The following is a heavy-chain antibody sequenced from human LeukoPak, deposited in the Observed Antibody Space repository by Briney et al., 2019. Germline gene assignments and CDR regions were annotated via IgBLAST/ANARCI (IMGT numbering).Heavy chain of an antibody. J-gene: IGHJ6*03. CDR3: ARDSYYGSGSSLWGPYYYYMDV. D-gene: IGHD3-10*01. V-gene: IGHV4-39*07. CDR2: IYTSGST. Sequence: PSETLSLTCTVSGGSISSSSYYWGWIRQPPGKGLEWIGRIYTSGSTNYNPSLKSRVTMSVDTSKNQFSLKLSSVTAADTAVYYCARDSYYGSGSSLWGPYYYYMDVWGKGTTVTISS. CDR1: GGSISSSSYY.